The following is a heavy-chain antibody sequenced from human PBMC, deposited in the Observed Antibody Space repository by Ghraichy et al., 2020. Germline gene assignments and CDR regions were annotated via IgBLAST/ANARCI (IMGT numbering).Heavy chain of an antibody. Sequence: SETLSLTCTVSGGSISSYYWSWIRQPPGKGLEWIGYIYYSGSTNYNPSLKSRVTISVDTSKNQFSLKLSSVTAADTAVYYCARVGTDDYVWGSSNYFDYWGQGTLVTVSS. CDR3: ARVGTDDYVWGSSNYFDY. J-gene: IGHJ4*02. V-gene: IGHV4-59*01. CDR2: IYYSGST. CDR1: GGSISSYY. D-gene: IGHD3-16*01.